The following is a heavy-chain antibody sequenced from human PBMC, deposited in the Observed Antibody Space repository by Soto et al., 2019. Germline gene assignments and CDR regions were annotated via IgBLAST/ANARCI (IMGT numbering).Heavy chain of an antibody. Sequence: QVQLVQSGAEVKKPGAPVKVSCKASGYTFTSYGISWVRQAPGQGPEWMGWISTNNGNTNYAQKIRGRVTMTTDTSTSTAYMELRSLRSDDTAVYYCARHTSSWPFDYWGQGTLVTVSS. CDR2: ISTNNGNT. J-gene: IGHJ4*02. CDR3: ARHTSSWPFDY. CDR1: GYTFTSYG. V-gene: IGHV1-18*01. D-gene: IGHD6-13*01.